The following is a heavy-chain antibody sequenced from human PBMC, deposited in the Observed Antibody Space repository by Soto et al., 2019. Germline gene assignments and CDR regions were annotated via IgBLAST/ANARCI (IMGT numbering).Heavy chain of an antibody. Sequence: ASVKVSCKASGYTFTSYGISWVRQAPGQGLEWMGWISAYNGNTNYAQKLQGRVTMTTDTSTSTAYMELRSLRSDDTAVYYCARDKYSGITGQRLGMDVWGQGTTVTVSS. CDR3: ARDKYSGITGQRLGMDV. CDR1: GYTFTSYG. V-gene: IGHV1-18*01. J-gene: IGHJ6*02. D-gene: IGHD6-19*01. CDR2: ISAYNGNT.